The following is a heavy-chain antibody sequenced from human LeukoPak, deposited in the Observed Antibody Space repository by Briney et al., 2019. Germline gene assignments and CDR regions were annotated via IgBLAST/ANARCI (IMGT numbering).Heavy chain of an antibody. CDR2: IYYSGST. J-gene: IGHJ4*02. D-gene: IGHD3-22*01. V-gene: IGHV4-39*07. CDR1: GGSISSSSYY. Sequence: SETLSLTCTVSGGSISSSSYYWGWIRQPPGKGLEWIGSIYYSGSTYYNPSLKSRVTISVDTSKNQFSLKLSSVTAADTAVYYCARGGYYYDSSGQYRFDYWGQGTLVTVSS. CDR3: ARGGYYYDSSGQYRFDY.